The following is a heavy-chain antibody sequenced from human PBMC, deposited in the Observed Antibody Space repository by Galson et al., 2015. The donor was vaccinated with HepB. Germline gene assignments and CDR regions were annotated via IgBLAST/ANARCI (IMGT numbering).Heavy chain of an antibody. CDR3: TTDRLGIAVAGLTNR. Sequence: SLRLSCAASGFTFSNAWMSWVRQAPGKGLEWVGRIKSKTDGGTTDYAAPVKGRFTISRDDSKNTLYLQMNSLKTEDTAVYYCTTDRLGIAVAGLTNRWGQGTLVTVSS. D-gene: IGHD6-19*01. CDR2: IKSKTDGGTT. J-gene: IGHJ5*02. V-gene: IGHV3-15*01. CDR1: GFTFSNAW.